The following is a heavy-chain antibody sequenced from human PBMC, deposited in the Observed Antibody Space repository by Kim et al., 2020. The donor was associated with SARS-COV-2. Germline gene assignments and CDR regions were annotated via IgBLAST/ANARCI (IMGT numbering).Heavy chain of an antibody. CDR1: GFTFSSYA. V-gene: IGHV3-23*01. Sequence: GGSLRLSCAASGFTFSSYAMSWVRQAPGKGLEWVSAISGSGGSTYYADSVKGRFTISRDNSKNTLYLQMNSLRAEDTAVYYCAKDLDSYGGSLDYYGMDVWGQGTTVTVSS. D-gene: IGHD5-18*01. CDR2: ISGSGGST. CDR3: AKDLDSYGGSLDYYGMDV. J-gene: IGHJ6*02.